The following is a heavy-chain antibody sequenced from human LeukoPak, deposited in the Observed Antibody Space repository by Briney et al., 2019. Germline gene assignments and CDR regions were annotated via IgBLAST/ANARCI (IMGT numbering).Heavy chain of an antibody. Sequence: PGGSLRLSCAASGFTFSNYWMHWVRQAPGKGLVWVSRINDDGISTNYADSVKGRFTISRDNAKNTLYLLMNSLTPEDTAVYFCARGGWSGNWFDPWGQGTPVTVSS. CDR1: GFTFSNYW. D-gene: IGHD6-19*01. J-gene: IGHJ5*02. V-gene: IGHV3-74*01. CDR2: INDDGIST. CDR3: ARGGWSGNWFDP.